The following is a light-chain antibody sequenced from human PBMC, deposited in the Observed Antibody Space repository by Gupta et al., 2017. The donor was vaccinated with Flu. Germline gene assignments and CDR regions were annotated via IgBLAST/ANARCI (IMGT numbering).Light chain of an antibody. J-gene: IGKJ1*01. CDR1: QSISSW. CDR2: KAS. V-gene: IGKV1-5*03. Sequence: PSTLSASVGDRVTITCRASQSISSWLAWYQQKPGKAPKLLIYKASSLESGVPSRFSGSGSGTEFTLTISSLQPDDFATYYCQQENSYQGTFGQGTKVEIK. CDR3: QQENSYQGT.